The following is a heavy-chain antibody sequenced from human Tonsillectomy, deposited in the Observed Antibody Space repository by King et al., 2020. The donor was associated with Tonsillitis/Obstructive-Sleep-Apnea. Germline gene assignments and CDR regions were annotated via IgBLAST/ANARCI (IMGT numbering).Heavy chain of an antibody. J-gene: IGHJ4*02. V-gene: IGHV3-23*04. Sequence: VQLVESVGGLVQPGGSMRLSWAASGFTFSIYAMSRVRQALGKGLEGVLSIICSGGGTYYTDSVKGRFTISRDNSKNTLYLQMNSLRAEDTAVYYCAKSWQQWLVGIDYWGQGTLVTVSS. D-gene: IGHD6-19*01. CDR3: AKSWQQWLVGIDY. CDR1: GFTFSIYA. CDR2: IICSGGGT.